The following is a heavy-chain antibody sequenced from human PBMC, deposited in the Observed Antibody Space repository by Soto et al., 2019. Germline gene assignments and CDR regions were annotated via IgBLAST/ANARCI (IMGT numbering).Heavy chain of an antibody. CDR1: GFTFSSYG. D-gene: IGHD5-12*01. CDR2: IWYDGSNK. CDR3: ARDREMATIFHYYYGMDV. Sequence: GGSLRLSCAASGFTFSSYGMHWVRQAPGKGLEWVAVIWYDGSNKYYADSVKGRFTISRDNSKNTLYLQMNSLRAEDTAVYYCARDREMATIFHYYYGMDVWGQGTTVTSP. V-gene: IGHV3-33*01. J-gene: IGHJ6*02.